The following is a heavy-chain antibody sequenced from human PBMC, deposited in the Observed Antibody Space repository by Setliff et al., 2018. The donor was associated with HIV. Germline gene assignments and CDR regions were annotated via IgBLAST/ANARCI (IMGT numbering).Heavy chain of an antibody. CDR2: ITPSGDT. CDR3: ARDQSDWFY. D-gene: IGHD3-3*01. J-gene: IGHJ4*02. V-gene: IGHV4-34*01. CDR1: GGSVSGHY. Sequence: SETLSLTCAVYGGSVSGHYWGWFRQPPGKGLEWIGEITPSGDTNYNPSLKSRVTISVDTSKSQFSLKLNSVTAADTAVYYCARDQSDWFYWGQGTLVTVSS.